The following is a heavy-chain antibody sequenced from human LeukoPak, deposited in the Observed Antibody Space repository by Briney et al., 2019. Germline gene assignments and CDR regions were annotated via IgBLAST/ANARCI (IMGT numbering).Heavy chain of an antibody. V-gene: IGHV4-38-2*02. CDR3: ARDPRTPYYYYYMDV. CDR2: IYHSGST. CDR1: GYSITSGYY. Sequence: PSETLSLTCAVSGYSITSGYYWGWIPQPPGKGLDWIGTIYHSGSTYYNPSLKSRVTISVDTSKNQLSLKLSSVTAADTAVYYCARDPRTPYYYYYMDVWGKGTTVTVSS. J-gene: IGHJ6*03.